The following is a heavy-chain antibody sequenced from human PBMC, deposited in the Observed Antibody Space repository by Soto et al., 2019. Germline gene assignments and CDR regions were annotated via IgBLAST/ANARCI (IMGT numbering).Heavy chain of an antibody. CDR2: IIPIFGTA. J-gene: IGHJ6*02. CDR1: GGTFSSYA. Sequence: SVKVSCKASGGTFSSYAISWVRQAPGQGLEWMGGIIPIFGTANYAQKFQGRVTITADESTSTAYMELSSLRSEDTAVYYCARDLTPYSDGREDPPPGYYYRMDVWGQGTTVTVSS. D-gene: IGHD5-18*01. CDR3: ARDLTPYSDGREDPPPGYYYRMDV. V-gene: IGHV1-69*13.